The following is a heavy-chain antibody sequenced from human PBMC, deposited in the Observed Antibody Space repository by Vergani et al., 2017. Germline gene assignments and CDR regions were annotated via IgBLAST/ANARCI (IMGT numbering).Heavy chain of an antibody. D-gene: IGHD3-16*01. CDR3: AKHFRGWGIDY. J-gene: IGHJ4*02. CDR1: GFTLSNYD. Sequence: QVQLVESGGGVVQRVGSLRLSCATSGFTLSNYDMQWIPPGPGKGLEFVAVIQFDGSNQYYADSVKGRFTLSRDFSKNTLSLQMNSRRTDDTATYYCAKHFRGWGIDYWGQGTQVIVSS. CDR2: IQFDGSNQ. V-gene: IGHV3-30*02.